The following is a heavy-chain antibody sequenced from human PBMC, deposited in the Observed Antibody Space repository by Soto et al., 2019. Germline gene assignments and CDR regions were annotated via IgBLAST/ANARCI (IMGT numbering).Heavy chain of an antibody. CDR3: ARRLTGTRTGRYFDD. D-gene: IGHD1-7*01. CDR1: GYTFTGYG. CDR2: ISAYNGNT. Sequence: GASVKVSCKASGYTFTGYGISWVRQAPGQGLEWMGWISAYNGNTNYAQKLQGRVTMTTDTSTSTAYMELRSLRSDDTAVYYCARRLTGTRTGRYFDDWGQGTLVTVSS. J-gene: IGHJ4*02. V-gene: IGHV1-18*01.